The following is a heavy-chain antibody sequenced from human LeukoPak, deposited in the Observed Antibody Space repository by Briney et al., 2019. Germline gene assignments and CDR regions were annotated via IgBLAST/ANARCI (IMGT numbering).Heavy chain of an antibody. CDR2: IIPILGIA. V-gene: IGHV1-69*04. Sequence: SVKVSCKASGGTFSSYAISWVRQAPGQGLEWVGRIIPILGIANYAQKFQGRVTITADKSTYTAYKELSSLRSEDTAVYYCASPRAISTVTTLDWYFDLWGRGTLVTVSS. D-gene: IGHD4-17*01. CDR3: ASPRAISTVTTLDWYFDL. J-gene: IGHJ2*01. CDR1: GGTFSSYA.